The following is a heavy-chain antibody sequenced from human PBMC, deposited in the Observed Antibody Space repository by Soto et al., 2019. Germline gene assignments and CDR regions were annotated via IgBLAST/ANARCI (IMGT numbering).Heavy chain of an antibody. CDR3: AASAPSATNYYYAMDV. Sequence: PSETLSLTCTVSGGSVSSGSFYWSWIRRPPGKGLEWIGYFYDSGSTNYNPSLRSRVTMSVDTSKNQFSLKLSSVTAADTAVYYCAASAPSATNYYYAMDVWGQGTTVTVSS. CDR2: FYDSGST. V-gene: IGHV4-61*01. J-gene: IGHJ6*02. D-gene: IGHD5-12*01. CDR1: GGSVSSGSFY.